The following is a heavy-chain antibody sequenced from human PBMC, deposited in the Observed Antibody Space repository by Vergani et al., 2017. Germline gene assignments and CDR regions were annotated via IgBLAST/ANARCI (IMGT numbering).Heavy chain of an antibody. J-gene: IGHJ4*02. Sequence: QVSLVESGGGVVQPGRSLTLTCSASGFGFKNFAMHWVRQAPGKGLEWVATISKDGTHDYYEPSVRGRFAVSRDNFKNTMYLQMDRLTTDDTAVYFCARDWTDIXFSSSYYSHLLYYWGQGILVTVSS. CDR1: GFGFKNFA. V-gene: IGHV3-30*03. D-gene: IGHD3-22*01. CDR2: ISKDGTHD. CDR3: ARDWTDIXFSSSYYSHLLYY.